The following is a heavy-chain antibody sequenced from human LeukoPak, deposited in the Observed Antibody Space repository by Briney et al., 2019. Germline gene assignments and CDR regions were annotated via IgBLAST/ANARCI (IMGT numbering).Heavy chain of an antibody. CDR2: IYHSGST. D-gene: IGHD2-15*01. Sequence: SETLSLTCAVSGGSISSSNWWSWVRQPPGKGLEWIGEIYHSGSTYYNPSLKSRVTISVDTSKNQFSLKLSSVTAADTAVYYCARDDIGYFDLWGRGTLVTVSS. V-gene: IGHV4-4*02. J-gene: IGHJ2*01. CDR3: ARDDIGYFDL. CDR1: GGSISSSNW.